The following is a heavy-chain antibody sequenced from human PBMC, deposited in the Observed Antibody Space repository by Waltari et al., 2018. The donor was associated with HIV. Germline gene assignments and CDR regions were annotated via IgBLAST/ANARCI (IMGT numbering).Heavy chain of an antibody. Sequence: QVQLVESGGGVVQPGRSLRLSCAASGFTSKHYGLHWVRQAPAKGLEWVAVIWYDGSNKYYADSVKGRFTISRDNSKNRLYLQMNSLRAEDTAVYYCARDRGGSSSLVLDSWGQGTLVTVSS. D-gene: IGHD6-6*01. V-gene: IGHV3-33*01. J-gene: IGHJ4*02. CDR3: ARDRGGSSSLVLDS. CDR1: GFTSKHYG. CDR2: IWYDGSNK.